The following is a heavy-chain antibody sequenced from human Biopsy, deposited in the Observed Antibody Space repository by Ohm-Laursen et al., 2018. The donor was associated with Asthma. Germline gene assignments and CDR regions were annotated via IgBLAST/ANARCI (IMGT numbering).Heavy chain of an antibody. D-gene: IGHD3-3*01. CDR3: ARRITIFGVVQKDHGMDA. Sequence: SQTLSLTCAVSGGSMTPTSHYWDWIRQAPGKGLEWIGYISYGGKTSYNPSLKNRVTISRDTSKNQFSLRLPSVTAADTAVYFCARRITIFGVVQKDHGMDAWGQGTTVTVS. J-gene: IGHJ6*02. CDR2: ISYGGKT. V-gene: IGHV4-39*01. CDR1: GGSMTPTSHY.